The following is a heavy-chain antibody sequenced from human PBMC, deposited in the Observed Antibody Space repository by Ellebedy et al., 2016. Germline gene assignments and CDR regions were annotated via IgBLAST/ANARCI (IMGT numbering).Heavy chain of an antibody. CDR2: ITSISHVI. V-gene: IGHV3-48*01. J-gene: IGHJ4*02. Sequence: GESLKISXEDSGFTISGYNMNWVRQAPGKGLEWVAYITSISHVIHYADSVKGRFTISRDNSKNTLYLQMNSLRAKDTAVYYCAKDPPCRSTTCWSYYFDYWGQGTLVTVSS. CDR3: AKDPPCRSTTCWSYYFDY. D-gene: IGHD2-2*01. CDR1: GFTISGYN.